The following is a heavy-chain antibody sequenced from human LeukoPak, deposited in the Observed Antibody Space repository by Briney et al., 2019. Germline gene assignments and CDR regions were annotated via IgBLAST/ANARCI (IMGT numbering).Heavy chain of an antibody. CDR3: ARDSSRWDQGAYYYGVDV. Sequence: GGSLRLSCAASGFTFSSYEINWVRQAPGKGLEWVSYISSSSTTIYSADSAKGRFTISRDDAKNSVYLQMNSLREDDTAVYYCARDSSRWDQGAYYYGVDVWGQGTTVTVSS. J-gene: IGHJ6*02. D-gene: IGHD6-13*01. CDR1: GFTFSSYE. CDR2: ISSSSTTI. V-gene: IGHV3-48*02.